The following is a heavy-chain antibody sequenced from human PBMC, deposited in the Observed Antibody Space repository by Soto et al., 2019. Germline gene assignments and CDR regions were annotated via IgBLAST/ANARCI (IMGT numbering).Heavy chain of an antibody. Sequence: QVQLVQSGAEVKKPGSSVKVSCKASGDTFSFYTINWVRQAPGLGLEWMGRINPILSMSNYAQKFQGRVTITADKSTSTAYMELSSLRSDGTAMYYCATNYGSGYRAFDYWGQGALVTVSS. CDR1: GDTFSFYT. J-gene: IGHJ4*02. CDR3: ATNYGSGYRAFDY. V-gene: IGHV1-69*02. D-gene: IGHD3-10*01. CDR2: INPILSMS.